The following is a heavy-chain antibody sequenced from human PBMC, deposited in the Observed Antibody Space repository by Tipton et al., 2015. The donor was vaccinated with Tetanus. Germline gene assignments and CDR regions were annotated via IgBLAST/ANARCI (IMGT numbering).Heavy chain of an antibody. CDR1: GYIFTNYW. J-gene: IGHJ4*02. CDR3: ARAHCTDGVCNFDF. V-gene: IGHV5-51*01. CDR2: IYPGDSDT. D-gene: IGHD2-8*01. Sequence: VQLVQSGGEVKKPGESLKISCKGSGYIFTNYWIGWVRQKPGKGLEWMGIIYPGDSDTRYSPSFQGQVTISVDKSINTAFLQWSSLKASGTSFFFCARAHCTDGVCNFDFWGQGALVSVAS.